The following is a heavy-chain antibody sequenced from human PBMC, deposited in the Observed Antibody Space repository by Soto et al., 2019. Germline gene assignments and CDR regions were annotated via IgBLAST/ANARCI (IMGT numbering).Heavy chain of an antibody. CDR3: AHSLMYSRGWYEGAFDI. CDR2: IYWDDDK. V-gene: IGHV2-5*02. D-gene: IGHD6-19*01. CDR1: GFSLSTSGVG. Sequence: QITLKESGPTLVKPTQTLTLTCTFSGFSLSTSGVGVGWIRQPPGKALEWLALIYWDDDKRYSPSLKSRLTITKHTSTDQVVLTMTNMDPVDTATYYCAHSLMYSRGWYEGAFDIWGQGTMVTVSS. J-gene: IGHJ3*02.